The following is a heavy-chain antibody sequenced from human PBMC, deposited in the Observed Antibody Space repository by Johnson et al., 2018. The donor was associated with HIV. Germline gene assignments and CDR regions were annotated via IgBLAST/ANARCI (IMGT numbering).Heavy chain of an antibody. CDR2: ISYDGSNN. CDR3: AKSVVVVLVGDNDDAFDI. V-gene: IGHV3-30*04. Sequence: QVQLVESGGGVVQPGGSLRLSCAASGFTFSSYAMHWVRQAPGKGLEWVAVISYDGSNNYYADSVKGRFTISRDNSKNTLYLQMNNLTTEDTAVYYCAKSVVVVLVGDNDDAFDIWGQGTMVTVSS. CDR1: GFTFSSYA. D-gene: IGHD2-21*01. J-gene: IGHJ3*02.